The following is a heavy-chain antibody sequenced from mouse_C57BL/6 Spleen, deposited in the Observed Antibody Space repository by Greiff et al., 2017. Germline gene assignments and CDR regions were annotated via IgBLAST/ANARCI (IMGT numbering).Heavy chain of an antibody. Sequence: QVHVKQPGTELVKPGASVKLSCKASGYTFTSYWMHWVKQRPGQGLEWIGNINPSNGGTNYNEKFKSKATLTVDKSSSTAYMQLSSLTSEDSAVYYCARGGYYYGSSYEVDYWGQGTTLTVSS. CDR1: GYTFTSYW. D-gene: IGHD1-1*01. CDR3: ARGGYYYGSSYEVDY. J-gene: IGHJ2*01. CDR2: INPSNGGT. V-gene: IGHV1-53*01.